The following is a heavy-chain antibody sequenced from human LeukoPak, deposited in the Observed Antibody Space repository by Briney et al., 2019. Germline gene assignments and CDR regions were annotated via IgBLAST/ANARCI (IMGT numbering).Heavy chain of an antibody. Sequence: QPGRSLRLSCAASGFTFSSYAMHWVRQAPGKGLEWVAVISYDGSNKYYADSVKGRFTISRDNSKNTLYLQMNSLRAEDTAVYYCAKITRQQLGTRDFDYWGQGTLVTVSS. CDR2: ISYDGSNK. V-gene: IGHV3-30-3*02. CDR3: AKITRQQLGTRDFDY. CDR1: GFTFSSYA. D-gene: IGHD6-13*01. J-gene: IGHJ4*02.